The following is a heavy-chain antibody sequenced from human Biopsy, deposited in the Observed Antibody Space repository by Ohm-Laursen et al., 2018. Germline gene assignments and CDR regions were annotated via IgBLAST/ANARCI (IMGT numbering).Heavy chain of an antibody. J-gene: IGHJ6*02. CDR2: MSRSGDTI. CDR3: AGDTRWSPYHMDV. D-gene: IGHD4-23*01. CDR1: GFTFSTYE. Sequence: SLRLSCAASGFTFSTYEMSWVRQAPGKGLEWVSYMSRSGDTIYYADSVKGRFTISRDNAKNSLYLQMNSLRADDTAVYYCAGDTRWSPYHMDVWGQGTTVTVSS. V-gene: IGHV3-48*03.